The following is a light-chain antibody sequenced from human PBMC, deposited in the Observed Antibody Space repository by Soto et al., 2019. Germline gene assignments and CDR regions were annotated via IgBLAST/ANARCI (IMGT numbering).Light chain of an antibody. J-gene: IGLJ1*01. CDR3: CSYAGSSTFPYV. V-gene: IGLV2-23*02. CDR2: EVS. Sequence: QSVLTQPASVSGSPGQSITISCTGTSSDVGSYNLVSWYQQHPGKAPKVMIHEVSKRPSGVSNRFSGSKSGNTASLTISGLQAEDEADYYCCSYAGSSTFPYVFGTGTKVTVL. CDR1: SSDVGSYNL.